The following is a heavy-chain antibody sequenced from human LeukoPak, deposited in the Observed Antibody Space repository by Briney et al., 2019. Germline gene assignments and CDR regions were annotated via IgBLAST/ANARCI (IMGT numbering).Heavy chain of an antibody. V-gene: IGHV1-46*01. CDR1: GYTFTSYA. CDR2: INPSGGST. Sequence: GESLKISCKASGYTFTSYAMNWVRQAPGQGLEWMGIINPSGGSTSYAQKFQGRVTMTRDTSTSTVYMELSSLRSEDTAVYYCARDLSTSANYWGQGTLVTVSS. J-gene: IGHJ4*02. D-gene: IGHD2/OR15-2a*01. CDR3: ARDLSTSANY.